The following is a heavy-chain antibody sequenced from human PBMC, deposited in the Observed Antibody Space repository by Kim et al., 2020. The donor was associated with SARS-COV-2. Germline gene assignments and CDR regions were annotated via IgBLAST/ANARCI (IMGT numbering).Heavy chain of an antibody. J-gene: IGHJ5*02. CDR2: IYTSGST. V-gene: IGHV4-61*02. CDR1: GGSISSGSYY. Sequence: SETLSLTCTVSGGSISSGSYYWSWIRQPAGKGLEWIGRIYTSGSTNYNPSLKSRVTISVDTSKNQFSLKLSSVTAADTAVYYCARDNYDSSGYWFDPWGQGTLVTVSS. CDR3: ARDNYDSSGYWFDP. D-gene: IGHD3-22*01.